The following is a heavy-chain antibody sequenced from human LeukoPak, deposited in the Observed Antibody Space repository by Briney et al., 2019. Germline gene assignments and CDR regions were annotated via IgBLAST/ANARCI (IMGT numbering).Heavy chain of an antibody. CDR2: MNPNSGNT. J-gene: IGHJ3*02. D-gene: IGHD3-10*01. V-gene: IGHV1-8*03. CDR1: GYTFTSYY. Sequence: ASVKVSCKASGYTFTSYYMHWVRQAPGQGLEWMGWMNPNSGNTGYAQKFQGRVTITRNTSISTAYMELSSLRSEDTAVYYCARLFYGRSGSFSFDIWGQGTMLTVSS. CDR3: ARLFYGRSGSFSFDI.